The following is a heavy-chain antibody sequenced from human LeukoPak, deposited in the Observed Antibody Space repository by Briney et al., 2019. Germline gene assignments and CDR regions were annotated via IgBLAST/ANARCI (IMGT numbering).Heavy chain of an antibody. CDR1: GFTFSSYA. CDR2: ISGSGGST. J-gene: IGHJ3*02. V-gene: IGHV3-23*01. Sequence: GGSLRLSCAASGFTFSSYAMSWVRQAPGKGLEWVSAISGSGGSTYYADSVKGRFTISRDNSKNTLYLQLNSLRPEDTAVYYCARDLQWELLLPGDAFDIWGQGTMVTVSS. D-gene: IGHD1-26*01. CDR3: ARDLQWELLLPGDAFDI.